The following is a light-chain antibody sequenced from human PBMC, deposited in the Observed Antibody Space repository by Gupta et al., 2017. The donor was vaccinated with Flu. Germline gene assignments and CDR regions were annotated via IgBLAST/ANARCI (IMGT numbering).Light chain of an antibody. CDR1: SGSIASNY. CDR2: EDN. V-gene: IGLV6-57*01. Sequence: NFMLTQPHSVSESPGKTVTISCTRSSGSIASNYVQWYQQRPGSSPTTVVYEDNHRPSGVPDRFSGSIDSSSNSASLTISGLNTEDEADYYCQSYDTSLWVFGGGTKLTVL. J-gene: IGLJ3*02. CDR3: QSYDTSLWV.